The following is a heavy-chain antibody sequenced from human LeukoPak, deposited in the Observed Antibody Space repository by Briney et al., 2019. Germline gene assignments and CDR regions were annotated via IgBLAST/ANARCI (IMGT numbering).Heavy chain of an antibody. J-gene: IGHJ4*02. D-gene: IGHD4-17*01. CDR2: IRRKGYDRTT. CDR3: TRHMTTVTPYYFDY. CDR1: GFTFGDYA. Sequence: GRSLGLSCTPSGFTFGDYAMSWVRQAPGKGLEWGGFIRRKGYDRTTQYAASVKGRFTISRDDSKSIAYLQMNSLKTEDTAVYYCTRHMTTVTPYYFDYWGQGTLVTVSS. V-gene: IGHV3-49*04.